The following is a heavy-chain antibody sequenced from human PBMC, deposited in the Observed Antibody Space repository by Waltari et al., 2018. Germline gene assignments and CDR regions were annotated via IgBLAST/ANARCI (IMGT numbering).Heavy chain of an antibody. V-gene: IGHV3-23*01. Sequence: EVQLLESGGGLVQPGGSLRLSCAASGFPFISSAMSWVRQTRGKGLVLVSAISSSGGSTYYADSVNGRFTISRDNAKNTLYLQMNSLRAEDTAVYYCAKDPVGYSSSSAFDYWGQGTLVTVSS. D-gene: IGHD6-6*01. CDR1: GFPFISSA. J-gene: IGHJ4*02. CDR3: AKDPVGYSSSSAFDY. CDR2: ISSSGGST.